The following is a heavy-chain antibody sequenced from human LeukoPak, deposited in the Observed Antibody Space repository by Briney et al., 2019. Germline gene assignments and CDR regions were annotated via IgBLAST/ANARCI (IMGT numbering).Heavy chain of an antibody. CDR1: GDSIGSRSYY. J-gene: IGHJ6*03. Sequence: SETLSLTCTVSGDSIGSRSYYWGWIRQPPGKGLEWIGSIDYSGNTYYNPSLKSRVTISVDTSKNEFSLKLSSVTAADTAVYSCARMVRGRGYYHYFMDVWGKGTTVTVSS. CDR3: ARMVRGRGYYHYFMDV. D-gene: IGHD3-10*01. V-gene: IGHV4-39*01. CDR2: IDYSGNT.